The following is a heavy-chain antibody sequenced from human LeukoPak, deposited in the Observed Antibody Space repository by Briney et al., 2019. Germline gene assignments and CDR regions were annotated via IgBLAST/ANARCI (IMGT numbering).Heavy chain of an antibody. Sequence: GGTLRLSCSVSGFTFSSYAMNWVRQAPGKGLEYVSAISSNGGSTYYADSVKGRFTISRDNSKNTLYLQMSSLRAEDTAVYYCVKDIGPVATQFDYWGQGTLVTVSS. J-gene: IGHJ4*02. D-gene: IGHD5-12*01. CDR1: GFTFSSYA. CDR2: ISSNGGST. CDR3: VKDIGPVATQFDY. V-gene: IGHV3-64D*06.